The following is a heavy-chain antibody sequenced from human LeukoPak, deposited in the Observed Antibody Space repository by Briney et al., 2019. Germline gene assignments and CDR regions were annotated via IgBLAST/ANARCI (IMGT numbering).Heavy chain of an antibody. CDR2: LYSGGNT. CDR1: GFTVRSNY. J-gene: IGHJ4*02. Sequence: PGGSLRLSCAASGFTVRSNYMNWVRQAPGKGLEWVSDLYSGGNTYYADSVKGRFTISRDNSKNTLSLQMNSLRAEDTAVYYCARGRAYNSDWGQGTLVTVSS. CDR3: ARGRAYNSD. V-gene: IGHV3-53*01. D-gene: IGHD5-24*01.